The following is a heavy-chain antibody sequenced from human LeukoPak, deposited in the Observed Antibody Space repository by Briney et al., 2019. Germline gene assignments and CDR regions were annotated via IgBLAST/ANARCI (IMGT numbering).Heavy chain of an antibody. CDR1: GGSISSSSYY. V-gene: IGHV4-39*07. Sequence: SETLSLTCTVSGGSISSSSYYWGWIRQPPGKGLEWIGSIYYSGSTYYNPSLKSRVTTSVDTSKNQFSLKLSSVTAADTAVYYCARTPTIAVAGKGWFDPWGQGTLVTVSS. J-gene: IGHJ5*02. D-gene: IGHD6-19*01. CDR2: IYYSGST. CDR3: ARTPTIAVAGKGWFDP.